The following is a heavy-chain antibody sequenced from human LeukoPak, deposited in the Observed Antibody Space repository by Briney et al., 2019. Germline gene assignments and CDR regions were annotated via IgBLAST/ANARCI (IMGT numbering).Heavy chain of an antibody. D-gene: IGHD1-1*01. CDR2: IYYIGST. CDR1: GGSISSSSYY. V-gene: IGHV4-39*01. Sequence: SETLSLTCTVSGGSISSSSYYWDWIRQPPGKGLEWIGSIYYIGSTSFNPSLKSRVTISVDTSKNQFSLKLNSVTAADTAVYYCARRSRSSGFFDYWGQGALVTVSS. J-gene: IGHJ4*02. CDR3: ARRSRSSGFFDY.